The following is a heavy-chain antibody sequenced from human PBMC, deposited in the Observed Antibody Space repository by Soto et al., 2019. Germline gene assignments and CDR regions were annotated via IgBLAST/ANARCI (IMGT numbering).Heavy chain of an antibody. J-gene: IGHJ4*02. D-gene: IGHD3-22*01. CDR1: GFTFDDYA. Sequence: SGFTFDDYAMHWVRQAPGKGLEWVSGISWNSGSIGYADSVKGRFTISRDNAKNSLYLQMNSLRAEDTAVYYCATGRVITMIVVVTTYFDYWGQGTLVTVSS. CDR2: ISWNSGSI. V-gene: IGHV3-9*01. CDR3: ATGRVITMIVVVTTYFDY.